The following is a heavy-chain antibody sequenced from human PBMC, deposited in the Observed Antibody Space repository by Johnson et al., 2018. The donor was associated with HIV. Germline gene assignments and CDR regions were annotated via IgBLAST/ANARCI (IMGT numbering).Heavy chain of an antibody. CDR2: IKRKSDGGTT. J-gene: IGHJ3*01. D-gene: IGHD2-21*01. CDR3: TTDLIVVIPIGAFDV. V-gene: IGHV3-15*01. CDR1: GFTFSSYA. Sequence: EVQLVESGGGVVQPGRSLRLSCAASGFTFSSYAMHWVRQAPGKGLEWVARIKRKSDGGTTDYAAPVKGRFSISRDDSKSTVYLQMNSLKTEDSAVYYCTTDLIVVIPIGAFDVWGQGTTVTVSS.